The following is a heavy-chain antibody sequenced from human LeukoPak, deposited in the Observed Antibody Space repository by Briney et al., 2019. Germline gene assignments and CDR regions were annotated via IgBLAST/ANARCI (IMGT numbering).Heavy chain of an antibody. Sequence: SETLSLTCTVSGASINTHFYYWGWIRQTPGKGLEWIGSIYYSGSTYYNPSLKSRVTISVDTSKNQFSLKLSSVTAADTAVYYCARRYYDILTGYLTEDWFDPWGQGTLVTVSS. D-gene: IGHD3-9*01. CDR2: IYYSGST. CDR1: GASINTHFYY. CDR3: ARRYYDILTGYLTEDWFDP. V-gene: IGHV4-39*01. J-gene: IGHJ5*02.